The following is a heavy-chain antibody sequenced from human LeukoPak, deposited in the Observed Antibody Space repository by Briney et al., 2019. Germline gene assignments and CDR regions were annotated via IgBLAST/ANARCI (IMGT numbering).Heavy chain of an antibody. Sequence: ASVKVSCNASGYTFTSYDINWVRQATGQGLGWMGWMNHNSSNTGYPQNFHGRVTMTRNTSISTAYMELSSLRSEDTAVYYCAREGVEYSRVYYYGMDVWGQGTTVTVSS. D-gene: IGHD6-6*01. CDR3: AREGVEYSRVYYYGMDV. CDR1: GYTFTSYD. CDR2: MNHNSSNT. J-gene: IGHJ6*02. V-gene: IGHV1-8*01.